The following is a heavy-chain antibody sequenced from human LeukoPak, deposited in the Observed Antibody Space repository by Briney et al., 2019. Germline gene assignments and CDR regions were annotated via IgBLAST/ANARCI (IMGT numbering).Heavy chain of an antibody. CDR2: MSGSGGST. CDR1: EFTFSSYA. D-gene: IGHD2-8*01. J-gene: IGHJ4*02. CDR3: ARAPYGPFDY. V-gene: IGHV3-23*01. Sequence: HPGGSLRLSCAASEFTFSSYAMNWVRQAPGKGLEWVSAMSGSGGSTYYADSVKGRFTISRDNAKNSLYLQMNSLRAEDTAVYYCARAPYGPFDYWGQGTLVTVSS.